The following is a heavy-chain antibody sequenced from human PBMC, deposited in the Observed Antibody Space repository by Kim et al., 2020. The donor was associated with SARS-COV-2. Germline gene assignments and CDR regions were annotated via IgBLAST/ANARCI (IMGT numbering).Heavy chain of an antibody. V-gene: IGHV4-4*07. Sequence: NPPHDGRATMSVDTAKNQFSLKLSSLTAADTAVYYCARDLSSYYYYGMDVWGQGTTVTVSS. J-gene: IGHJ6*02. CDR3: ARDLSSYYYYGMDV.